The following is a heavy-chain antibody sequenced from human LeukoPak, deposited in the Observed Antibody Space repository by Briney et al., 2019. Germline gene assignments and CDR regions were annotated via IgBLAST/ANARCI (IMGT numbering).Heavy chain of an antibody. Sequence: PGGSLRLSCAASGFTFSDHYMSWIRQAPGKGLEWVSYISSSSSYIYYADSVKGRFTISRDNAKNSLYLQMNSLRAEDTAVYYCARVWEGIGGYCSGGSCYSIDYWGQGTLVTVSS. D-gene: IGHD2-15*01. CDR3: ARVWEGIGGYCSGGSCYSIDY. V-gene: IGHV3-11*06. J-gene: IGHJ4*02. CDR2: ISSSSSYI. CDR1: GFTFSDHY.